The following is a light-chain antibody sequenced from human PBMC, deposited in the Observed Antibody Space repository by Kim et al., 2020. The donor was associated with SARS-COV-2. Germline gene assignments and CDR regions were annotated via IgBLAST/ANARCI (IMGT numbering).Light chain of an antibody. Sequence: PRERATLSCRASQSVSSNLAWYQQKPGQAPRLLIYGASTRATGIPARFSGSGSGTEFTLTISSLQSEDFAVYYCQQYNNWPSSWTFGQGTKVDIK. V-gene: IGKV3-15*01. CDR1: QSVSSN. CDR3: QQYNNWPSSWT. CDR2: GAS. J-gene: IGKJ1*01.